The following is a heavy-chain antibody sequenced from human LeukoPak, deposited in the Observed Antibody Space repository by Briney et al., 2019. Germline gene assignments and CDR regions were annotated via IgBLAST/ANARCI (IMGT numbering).Heavy chain of an antibody. CDR1: GYTFTGYY. D-gene: IGHD6-6*01. V-gene: IGHV7-4-1*02. Sequence: ASVKVSCKASGYTFTGYYMHWVRQAPGHGLEWMGWINTNTGNPTYAQGFIGRFVFSLDPSVSTAYLQISSLKAEETAVYYCARVWYSSSSLAFDYWGQGTLVTVSS. J-gene: IGHJ4*02. CDR2: INTNTGNP. CDR3: ARVWYSSSSLAFDY.